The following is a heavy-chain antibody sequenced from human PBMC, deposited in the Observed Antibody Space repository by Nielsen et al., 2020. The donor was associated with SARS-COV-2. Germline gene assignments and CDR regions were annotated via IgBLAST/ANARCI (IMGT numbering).Heavy chain of an antibody. J-gene: IGHJ5*02. CDR3: ARSSADTAMVNWFDP. CDR1: GFTFSSYA. D-gene: IGHD5-18*01. CDR2: ISGSGGSI. V-gene: IGHV3-23*01. Sequence: GGSLRLSCAASGFTFSSYAMSWVRQAPGKGLEWVSAISGSGGSIYYADSVKGRFTISRDNAKNSLYLQMNSLRAEDTAVYYCARSSADTAMVNWFDPWGQGTLVTVSS.